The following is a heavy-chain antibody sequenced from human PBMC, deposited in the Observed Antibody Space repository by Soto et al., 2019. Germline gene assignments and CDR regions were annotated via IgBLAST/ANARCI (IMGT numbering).Heavy chain of an antibody. CDR3: AKDGSGILYYYYMDV. CDR2: ISGSGGST. D-gene: IGHD3-10*01. V-gene: IGHV3-23*01. J-gene: IGHJ6*03. Sequence: GGSLRLSCAASGFTFSSYAMSWVRQAPGKGLEWVSAISGSGGSTYYADSVKGRFTISRDNSKNTLYLQMNSLRAEDTAVYYCAKDGSGILYYYYMDVWGKGTTVTVSS. CDR1: GFTFSSYA.